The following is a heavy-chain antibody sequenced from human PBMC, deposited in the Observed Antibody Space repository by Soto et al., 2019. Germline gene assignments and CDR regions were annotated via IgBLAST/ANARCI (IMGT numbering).Heavy chain of an antibody. D-gene: IGHD4-17*01. CDR3: ARVDDYGDYGFHY. Sequence: SETLSLTCTVSGGSISSYYWSWIRQPPGKGLEWIGYIYYSGSTNYNPSLKSRVTISVDTSKNQFSLKLSSVTAADTAVYYCARVDDYGDYGFHYWGQGTLVTVSS. CDR1: GGSISSYY. V-gene: IGHV4-59*01. CDR2: IYYSGST. J-gene: IGHJ4*02.